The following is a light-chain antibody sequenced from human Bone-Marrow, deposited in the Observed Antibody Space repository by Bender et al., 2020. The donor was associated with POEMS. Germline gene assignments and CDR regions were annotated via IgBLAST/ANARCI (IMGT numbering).Light chain of an antibody. CDR3: SSYTTSYSVL. J-gene: IGLJ3*02. CDR1: TSDVGGYNY. Sequence: QSALTQPASVSGSPGQSITISCTATTSDVGGYNYVSWYQQHPDRAPQLLIYDLTSRPSGVSTRFSGSMSGRTASLAISGLQPEDEAHYYCSSYTTSYSVLFGGGTKVPVL. V-gene: IGLV2-14*03. CDR2: DLT.